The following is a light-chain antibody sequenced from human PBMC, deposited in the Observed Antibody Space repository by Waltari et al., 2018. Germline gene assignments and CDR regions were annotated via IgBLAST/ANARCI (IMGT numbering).Light chain of an antibody. CDR2: AAS. Sequence: DIQLTQSPSFLSASVGDRVTITCRASQGISRYLAWYQQKPGKAPKLLIYAASTLQSGVPSRCSGSGSGTEFTLTISSLQPEDFATYYCQQLNSYPFLTFGGGTKVEIK. V-gene: IGKV1-9*01. CDR3: QQLNSYPFLT. CDR1: QGISRY. J-gene: IGKJ4*01.